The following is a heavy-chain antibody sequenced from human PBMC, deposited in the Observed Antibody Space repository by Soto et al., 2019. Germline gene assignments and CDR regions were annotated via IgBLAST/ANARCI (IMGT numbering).Heavy chain of an antibody. V-gene: IGHV5-51*01. CDR1: GYSFTTYW. Sequence: GESLKISCKGSGYSFTTYWIAWVRQMPGKGLEWMGIIYPGDSETRYSPPFQGQVTISADKSISTAYLQWSSLKASDTAMYYCARHETEKRYYYYGMDVWGQGTTVTVSS. CDR3: ARHETEKRYYYYGMDV. J-gene: IGHJ6*02. CDR2: IYPGDSET.